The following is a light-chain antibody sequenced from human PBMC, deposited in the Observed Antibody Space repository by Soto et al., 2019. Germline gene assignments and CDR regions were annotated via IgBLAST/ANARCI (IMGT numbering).Light chain of an antibody. CDR2: AAS. CDR3: QHYGSPSWT. CDR1: QSVSSK. J-gene: IGKJ1*01. Sequence: EIVMTQSPATLSVSPGERATLSCRASQSVSSKLAWYQQKPGQAPRLLIYAASTRATGIAGRFSGSGSGTDFTLTISRLEPDDFAVYYCQHYGSPSWTFGQGTKVDIK. V-gene: IGKV3-15*01.